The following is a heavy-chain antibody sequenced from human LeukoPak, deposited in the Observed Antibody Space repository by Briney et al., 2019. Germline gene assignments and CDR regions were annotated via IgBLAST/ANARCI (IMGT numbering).Heavy chain of an antibody. CDR2: INPNSGGT. D-gene: IGHD3-10*01. J-gene: IGHJ4*02. CDR3: ARVMVRGVIIPYY. V-gene: IGHV1-2*02. CDR1: GYTFTGYY. Sequence: ASVKVSCKASGYTFTGYYMHWVRQAPGQGLEWMGWINPNSGGTNYAQKFQGGVTMTRDTSISTAYMELSRLRSDDTAVYYCARVMVRGVIIPYYWGQGTLVTVSS.